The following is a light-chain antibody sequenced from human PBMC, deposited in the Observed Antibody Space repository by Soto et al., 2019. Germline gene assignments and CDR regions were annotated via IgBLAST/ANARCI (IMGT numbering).Light chain of an antibody. CDR1: QTISSR. CDR3: QQLMSYTIT. J-gene: IGKJ5*01. V-gene: IGKV1-5*03. CDR2: KAS. Sequence: DIQITQSPSTLSGSVGDRVTIPCRASQTISSRLAWYPQKPGKAPKILIYKASTLKSGVPSRFSGSGSGPACTRPISSLQPDDVATDDCQQLMSYTITFGQGTRLEIK.